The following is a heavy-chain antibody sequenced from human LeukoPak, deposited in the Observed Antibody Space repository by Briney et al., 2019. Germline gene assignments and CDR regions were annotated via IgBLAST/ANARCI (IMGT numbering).Heavy chain of an antibody. Sequence: VASVKVSSKASGYTFTSYDINWVRQATGQGLEWMGWMNPNSGNTGYAQKFQGRVTMTRSTAINTAYMELSSLRSEDTAVYYCARAPSGVGDTRLNWFDPWGQGTLVTVSS. J-gene: IGHJ5*02. CDR1: GYTFTSYD. CDR2: MNPNSGNT. D-gene: IGHD1-26*01. CDR3: ARAPSGVGDTRLNWFDP. V-gene: IGHV1-8*01.